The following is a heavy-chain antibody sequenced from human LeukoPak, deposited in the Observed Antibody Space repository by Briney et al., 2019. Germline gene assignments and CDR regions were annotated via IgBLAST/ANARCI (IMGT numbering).Heavy chain of an antibody. J-gene: IGHJ4*02. CDR1: GFTFSSYA. CDR3: AKVDCSGGSCSSYYYDSSGYGDY. D-gene: IGHD3-22*01. V-gene: IGHV3-23*01. CDR2: ISDSGGST. Sequence: GGSLRLSCAASGFTFSSYAMSWVRQAPGRGLEWVSAISDSGGSTYYADSVKGRFTISRDNSKNTLYLQMNSLRAEDTAVYYCAKVDCSGGSCSSYYYDSSGYGDYWGQGTLVTVSS.